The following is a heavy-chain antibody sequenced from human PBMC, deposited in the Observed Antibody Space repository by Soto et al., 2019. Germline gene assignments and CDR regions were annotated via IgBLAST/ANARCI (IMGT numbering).Heavy chain of an antibody. CDR3: AGTKRYSTASGMDV. Sequence: GGSLRLSCAASGFTFSSYAMSWVRQAPGKGLEWVSAISGSGGSTYYADSVKGRFTISRDNSKNTLYLQMNSLRAEDTAVYYCAGTKRYSTASGMDVWGQGTTVTVSS. CDR2: ISGSGGST. V-gene: IGHV3-23*01. J-gene: IGHJ6*02. CDR1: GFTFSSYA. D-gene: IGHD1-7*01.